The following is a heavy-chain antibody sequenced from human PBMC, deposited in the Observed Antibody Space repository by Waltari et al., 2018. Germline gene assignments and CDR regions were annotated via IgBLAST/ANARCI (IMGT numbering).Heavy chain of an antibody. Sequence: EVQLVQSGAEVKKPGATVKISCKASGYTFTDYYMHWVHQAPGKGLEWMGRVDPEDGETIYAEKVQGRVTITADTSTDTAYMELSSLRSEDTAVYYCATDHPVVGATLPLDYWGQGTLVTVSS. CDR1: GYTFTDYY. J-gene: IGHJ4*02. CDR3: ATDHPVVGATLPLDY. V-gene: IGHV1-69-2*01. D-gene: IGHD1-26*01. CDR2: VDPEDGET.